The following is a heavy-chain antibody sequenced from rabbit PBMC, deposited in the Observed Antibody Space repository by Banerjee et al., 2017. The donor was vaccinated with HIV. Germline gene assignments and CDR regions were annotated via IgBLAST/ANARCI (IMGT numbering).Heavy chain of an antibody. D-gene: IGHD6-1*01. V-gene: IGHV1S45*01. Sequence: QEQLEESGGDLVKPEGSLTLTCTASGFSFSNTYVMCWVRQAPGKGLEWIACINTSSGNTVYASWAKGRFTISKTSWTTVTLQMTSLTAADTATYFCARDWGAYAGHGYATGWLDLWGPGTLVTVS. J-gene: IGHJ5*01. CDR2: INTSSGNT. CDR1: GFSFSNTYV. CDR3: ARDWGAYAGHGYATGWLDL.